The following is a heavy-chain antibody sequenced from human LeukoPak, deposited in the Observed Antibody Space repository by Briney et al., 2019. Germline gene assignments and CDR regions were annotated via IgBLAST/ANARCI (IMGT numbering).Heavy chain of an antibody. V-gene: IGHV4-39*07. Sequence: SETLSLTCTVSGGSISSSAYHWGWIRQPPGKGLEWIGEIYHSGSTNYNPSLKSRVTISVDKSKNQFSLKPSSVTAADTAVYYCASGSAGGFGIFDYWGQGTLVTVSS. CDR3: ASGSAGGFGIFDY. CDR2: IYHSGST. CDR1: GGSISSSAYH. J-gene: IGHJ4*02. D-gene: IGHD3-10*01.